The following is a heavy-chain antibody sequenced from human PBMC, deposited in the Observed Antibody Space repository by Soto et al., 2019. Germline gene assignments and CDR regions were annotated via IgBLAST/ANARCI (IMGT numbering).Heavy chain of an antibody. D-gene: IGHD5-18*01. CDR3: ARALPAGYSYGIFDY. V-gene: IGHV3-30-3*01. CDR1: GFTFSSYA. J-gene: IGHJ4*02. Sequence: GGSLRLSCAASGFTFSSYAMHWVRQAPGKGLEWVAVISYDGSNKYYADSVKGRFTISRDNSKNTLYLQMNSLRAEDTAVYYCARALPAGYSYGIFDYWGQGTLVTVSS. CDR2: ISYDGSNK.